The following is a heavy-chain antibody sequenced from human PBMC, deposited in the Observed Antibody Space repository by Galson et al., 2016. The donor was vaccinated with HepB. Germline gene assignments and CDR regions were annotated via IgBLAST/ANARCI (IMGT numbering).Heavy chain of an antibody. CDR2: ISTYNCNT. CDR3: ARGSTATTPLAY. CDR1: GYSFSNYG. J-gene: IGHJ4*02. Sequence: SVKVSCKASGYSFSNYGITWVRQAPGQGLEWMGWISTYNCNTDYDQKLHGRLTLTTDASTTTAYLELRSLRFDDTAVYYCARGSTATTPLAYWGQGTLVTVSS. D-gene: IGHD4-11*01. V-gene: IGHV1-18*01.